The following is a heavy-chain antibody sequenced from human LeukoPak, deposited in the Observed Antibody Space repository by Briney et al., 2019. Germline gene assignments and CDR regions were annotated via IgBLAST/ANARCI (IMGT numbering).Heavy chain of an antibody. Sequence: SETLSLTCTVSGGSISSGSYYWSWIRQPAGKGLEWIGRIYTSGSTNYNPSLKSRVTISVDRSKNQFSLKLSSVTAADTAVYYCARDGIAAPLNYYYMDVWGKGTTVTVSS. CDR3: ARDGIAAPLNYYYMDV. V-gene: IGHV4-61*02. D-gene: IGHD6-6*01. J-gene: IGHJ6*03. CDR2: IYTSGST. CDR1: GGSISSGSYY.